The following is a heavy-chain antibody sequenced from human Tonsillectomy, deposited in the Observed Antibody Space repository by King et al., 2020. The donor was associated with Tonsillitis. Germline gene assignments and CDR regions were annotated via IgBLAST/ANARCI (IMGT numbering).Heavy chain of an antibody. J-gene: IGHJ6*02. D-gene: IGHD2-8*01. CDR3: ATDGDCTNSAWQGGYNYKGLDV. CDR2: IIPLLGRP. V-gene: IGHV1-69*04. CDR1: GGTFSNHG. Sequence: QLVQSGAEVKKTGSAVKLSCKASGGTFSNHGISWVRQAPGQGLEWMGRIIPLLGRPNYIQKFQGRVTITADKSTATVYMEVTSLRSEDTAMYYCATDGDCTNSAWQGGYNYKGLDVWGQGTTVTVSS.